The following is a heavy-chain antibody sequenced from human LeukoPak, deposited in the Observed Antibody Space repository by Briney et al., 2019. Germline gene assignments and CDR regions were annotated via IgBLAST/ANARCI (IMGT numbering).Heavy chain of an antibody. CDR2: INYNGRDM. J-gene: IGHJ4*02. D-gene: IGHD5-18*01. CDR3: ARDLYSYGRFDY. Sequence: GGSLRLSCAASGFTFSTFGMSWVRQAPGKGLEWVSYINYNGRDMYYADSVKGRFTTSRDNAKDSLYLQMNTLRGEDTAVYFCARDLYSYGRFDYWSQGTLVTISS. V-gene: IGHV3-48*01. CDR1: GFTFSTFG.